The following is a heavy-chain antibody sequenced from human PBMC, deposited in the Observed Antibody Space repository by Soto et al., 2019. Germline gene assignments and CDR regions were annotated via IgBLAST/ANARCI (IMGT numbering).Heavy chain of an antibody. D-gene: IGHD6-13*01. V-gene: IGHV3-43*01. CDR2: ISWDGGST. J-gene: IGHJ6*02. Sequence: EVQLVESGGVVVQPGGSLRLSCAASGFTFDDYTMHWVRQAPGKGLEWVSLISWDGGSTYYADSVKGRFTISRDNSKNSLYLQMNSLRTEDTALYYCAKDRGQLGYYYYGMDVWCQGTTVTVSS. CDR1: GFTFDDYT. CDR3: AKDRGQLGYYYYGMDV.